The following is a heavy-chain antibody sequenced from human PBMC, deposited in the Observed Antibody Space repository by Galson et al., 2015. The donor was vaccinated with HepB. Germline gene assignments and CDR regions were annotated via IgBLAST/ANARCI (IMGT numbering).Heavy chain of an antibody. V-gene: IGHV4-39*01. D-gene: IGHD3-3*02. CDR3: ATGYISKWSSSYYFEY. CDR2: MSYSGTT. CDR1: DGSITTTGYY. J-gene: IGHJ4*02. Sequence: SETLSLTCNVSDGSITTTGYYWGWIRRPPGKGLECLGTMSYSGTTYYNPSLKSRVTISVDTSENQFSLKLSSVTAADTAVYYCATGYISKWSSSYYFEYWGQGTPVTVSS.